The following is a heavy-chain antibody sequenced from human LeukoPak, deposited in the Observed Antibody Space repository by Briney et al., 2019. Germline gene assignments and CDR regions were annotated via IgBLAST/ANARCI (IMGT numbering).Heavy chain of an antibody. Sequence: ASVKVSFKASGYTFTSYGISWVRQAPGQGLEWMGWISAYNGNTNYAQKLQGRVTMTTDTSTSTAYMELRSLRSDDTAVYYCARDRWFGELLSIRTNDYWGQGTLVTVSS. CDR3: ARDRWFGELLSIRTNDY. J-gene: IGHJ4*02. V-gene: IGHV1-18*01. CDR1: GYTFTSYG. D-gene: IGHD3-10*01. CDR2: ISAYNGNT.